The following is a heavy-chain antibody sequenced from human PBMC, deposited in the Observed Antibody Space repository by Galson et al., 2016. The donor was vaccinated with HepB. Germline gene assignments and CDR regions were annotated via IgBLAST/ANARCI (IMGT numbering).Heavy chain of an antibody. J-gene: IGHJ4*02. CDR2: DSMDGRRK. V-gene: IGHV3-30*03. D-gene: IGHD2/OR15-2a*01. CDR1: GFTFSNYG. Sequence: LRLSCAASGFTFSNYGMHWVRQAPGKGLEWVAADSMDGRRKFYADSVKGRFTISRDNSNSMLFLQMSSLRADDTAVYYCARRHEYCPPVGCSVDYWGQGTLVSVSS. CDR3: ARRHEYCPPVGCSVDY.